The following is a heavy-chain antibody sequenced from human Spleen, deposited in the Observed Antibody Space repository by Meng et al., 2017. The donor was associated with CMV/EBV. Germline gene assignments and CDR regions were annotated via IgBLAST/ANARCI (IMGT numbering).Heavy chain of an antibody. Sequence: ASVKVSCKASGGTFSSYAISWVRQAPGQGLEWMGIMNPGADSAGYAQKFQGRVTMTMDTSTSTVYMELSSLRSEDTAVYYCMRGAGRTFCTRTTCYTGWFDSWGQGTPVTVSS. CDR2: MNPGADSA. D-gene: IGHD2-2*02. CDR1: GGTFSSYA. J-gene: IGHJ5*01. V-gene: IGHV1-46*01. CDR3: MRGAGRTFCTRTTCYTGWFDS.